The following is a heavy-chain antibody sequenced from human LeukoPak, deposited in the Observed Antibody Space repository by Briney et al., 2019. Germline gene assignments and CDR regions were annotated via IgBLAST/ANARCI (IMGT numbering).Heavy chain of an antibody. J-gene: IGHJ4*02. CDR1: GYTFTSYG. Sequence: GASVKVSCKASGYTFTSYGISWVRQAPGQGLEWMGWISAYNGNTNYAQKLQGRVTMTTDTSTSTAYMELRSLRSDDTAVYYCARTGDDFRSGYVVDYWGQGTLVTVSS. D-gene: IGHD3-3*01. CDR2: ISAYNGNT. CDR3: ARTGDDFRSGYVVDY. V-gene: IGHV1-18*01.